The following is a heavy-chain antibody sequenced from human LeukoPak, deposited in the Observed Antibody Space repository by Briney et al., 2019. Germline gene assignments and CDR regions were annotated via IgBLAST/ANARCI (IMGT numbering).Heavy chain of an antibody. CDR2: IRYDGSNK. J-gene: IGHJ1*01. CDR1: GFTFSNYG. Sequence: GGSLRLSCAASGFTFSNYGMHWVRQAPGKGLEWVAFIRYDGSNKYYADSVKGRFTISRDNSKNTLYLQMNSLRAEDTAVYYCAQVGYYDSSGSLQHWGQGTLVTVSS. D-gene: IGHD3-22*01. CDR3: AQVGYYDSSGSLQH. V-gene: IGHV3-30*02.